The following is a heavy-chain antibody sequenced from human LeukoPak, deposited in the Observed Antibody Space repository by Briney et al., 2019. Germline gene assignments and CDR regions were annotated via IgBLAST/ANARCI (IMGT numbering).Heavy chain of an antibody. V-gene: IGHV7-4-1*02. J-gene: IGHJ4*02. CDR2: INTNTGNP. Sequence: ASVKVSCKASGYSFTTYAMNWVRQAPGQGLEWMGWINTNTGNPTYAQGFTGRFVFSLDTSVSTAYLQISSLKAEDTAVYYCAASRELRPLDYWGQGTLVTVSS. D-gene: IGHD1-26*01. CDR3: AASRELRPLDY. CDR1: GYSFTTYA.